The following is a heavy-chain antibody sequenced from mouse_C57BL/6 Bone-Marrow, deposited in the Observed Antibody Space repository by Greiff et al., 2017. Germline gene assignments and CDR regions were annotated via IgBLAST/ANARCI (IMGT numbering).Heavy chain of an antibody. CDR1: GYAFSSYW. V-gene: IGHV1-80*01. CDR3: AREALITTEPFDY. D-gene: IGHD1-1*01. Sequence: QVQLQQSGAELVKPGASVKISCKASGYAFSSYWRNWVKQRPGKGLEWIGQIYPGDGDTNYNGKFKGKATLTADKSSSTAYMQLSSLTSEDSAVYFCAREALITTEPFDYWGQGTTLTVSS. J-gene: IGHJ2*01. CDR2: IYPGDGDT.